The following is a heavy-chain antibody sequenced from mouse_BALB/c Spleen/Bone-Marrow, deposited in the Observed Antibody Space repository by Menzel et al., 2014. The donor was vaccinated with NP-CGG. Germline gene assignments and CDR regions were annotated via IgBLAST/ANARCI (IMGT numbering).Heavy chain of an antibody. V-gene: IGHV5-17*02. CDR2: ISSGSSTI. J-gene: IGHJ3*01. CDR1: GFTFSSFG. Sequence: EVQLVESGGGLVQPGGSRKLSCAASGFTFSSFGMHWVRQAPEKGLEWVAYISSGSSTIYYADTVKGRFTISRDNPKNTLFLQVTSLRSEDTAMYYCASRAYWGQGTLVTVSA. CDR3: ASRAY.